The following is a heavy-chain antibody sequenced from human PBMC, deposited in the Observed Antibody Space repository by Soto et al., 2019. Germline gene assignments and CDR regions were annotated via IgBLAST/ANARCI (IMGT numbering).Heavy chain of an antibody. CDR3: ARGLLWFGEFGWFDP. Sequence: QVQLQESGPGLVKPSQTLSLTCTVSGGSISSGGYYWSWIRQHPGKGLEWIGYIYYSGSTYYNPSLKSSVIISVDTSKNQFSLKLSSVTAADTAVYYCARGLLWFGEFGWFDPWGQGTLVTVSS. D-gene: IGHD3-10*01. V-gene: IGHV4-31*03. J-gene: IGHJ5*02. CDR1: GGSISSGGYY. CDR2: IYYSGST.